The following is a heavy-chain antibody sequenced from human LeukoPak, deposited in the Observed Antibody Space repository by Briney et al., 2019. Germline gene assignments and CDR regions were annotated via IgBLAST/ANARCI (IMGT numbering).Heavy chain of an antibody. Sequence: TGGSLRLSCAASGFTFSSYAMSWVRQAPGKGLEWVSAISGSSGSTYYADSAKGRFTISRDNSKNTLYLQMNSLRAEDTAVYYCAKDGWYAEYFQHWGQGTLVTVSS. J-gene: IGHJ1*01. D-gene: IGHD6-19*01. CDR3: AKDGWYAEYFQH. CDR2: ISGSSGST. V-gene: IGHV3-23*01. CDR1: GFTFSSYA.